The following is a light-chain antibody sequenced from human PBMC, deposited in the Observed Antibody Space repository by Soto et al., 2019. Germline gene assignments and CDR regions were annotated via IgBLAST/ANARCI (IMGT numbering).Light chain of an antibody. CDR2: GAS. CDR3: QQSVKSPWT. J-gene: IGKJ1*01. V-gene: IGKV3-20*01. Sequence: SRGSPYYSPEKRATLSCRASQSVSSDYFAWYQQKPGQAPRLLIYGASDRATDIPDRFSGSGSGTDFTLTISSLEPEDVVVYYCQQSVKSPWTFAHGTMV. CDR1: QSVSSDY.